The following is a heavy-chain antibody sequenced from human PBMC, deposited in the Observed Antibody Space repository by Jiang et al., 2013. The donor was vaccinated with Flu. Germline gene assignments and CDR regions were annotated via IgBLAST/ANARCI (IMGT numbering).Heavy chain of an antibody. D-gene: IGHD6-19*01. CDR1: GFTFSSYG. Sequence: RSLRLSCAASGFTFSSYGMHWVRQAPGKGLEWVAVISYDGSNKYYADSVKGRFTISRDNSKNTLYLQMNSLRAEDTAVYYCAKLADSSGWYGVLYYYYGMDVWGQGTTVTVSS. CDR3: AKLADSSGWYGVLYYYYGMDV. V-gene: IGHV3-30*18. CDR2: ISYDGSNK. J-gene: IGHJ6*02.